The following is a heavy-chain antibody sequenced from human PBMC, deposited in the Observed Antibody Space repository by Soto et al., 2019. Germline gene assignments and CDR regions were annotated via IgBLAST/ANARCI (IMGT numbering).Heavy chain of an antibody. V-gene: IGHV3-23*01. CDR3: AKSGLGGLTAFYYYGMDV. CDR1: GFTFSSYA. J-gene: IGHJ6*02. Sequence: GGSLRLSCAASGFTFSSYAMSWVRQAPGKGLEWVSAISGSGGSTYYADSVKGRFTISRDNSKNTLYLQMNSLRAEDTAVYYCAKSGLGGLTAFYYYGMDVWGQGTTVTVSS. D-gene: IGHD1-26*01. CDR2: ISGSGGST.